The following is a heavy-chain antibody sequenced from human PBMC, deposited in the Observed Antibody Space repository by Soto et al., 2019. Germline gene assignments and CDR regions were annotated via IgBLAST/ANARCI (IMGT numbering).Heavy chain of an antibody. CDR3: ARDTLGFDP. J-gene: IGHJ5*02. V-gene: IGHV3-48*01. CDR1: GFTFSSYS. Sequence: EVQLVESGGGLVQPGGSLRLSCAASGFTFSSYSMNWVRQAPGKGLAWVSYISSSSSTIYYADSVKGRFTISRDNAKNSLYLQMNSLRAEDTAVYYCARDTLGFDPWGQGTLVTVSS. CDR2: ISSSSSTI.